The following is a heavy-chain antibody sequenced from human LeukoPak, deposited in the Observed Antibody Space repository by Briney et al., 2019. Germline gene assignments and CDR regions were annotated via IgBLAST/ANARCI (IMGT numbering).Heavy chain of an antibody. V-gene: IGHV4-30-2*01. J-gene: IGHJ4*02. CDR2: IYHSGST. D-gene: IGHD3-3*01. CDR1: GGSISSGGYY. Sequence: SETLSLTCTVSGGSISSGGYYWSWIRQPPGKGLEWIGYIYHSGSTYYNPSLKSRVTISVDRSKNQFSLKLSSVTAADTAVYYCARGGTLDYDFWSGPSFDYWGQGTLVTVSS. CDR3: ARGGTLDYDFWSGPSFDY.